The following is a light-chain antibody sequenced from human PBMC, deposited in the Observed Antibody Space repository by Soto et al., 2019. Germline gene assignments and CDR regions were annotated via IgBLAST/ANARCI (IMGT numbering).Light chain of an antibody. V-gene: IGLV1-40*01. CDR2: GNN. J-gene: IGLJ1*01. CDR3: QSYDTSLSNFHYV. CDR1: SSNIGADDH. Sequence: QSVLTQPPSVSGSPGQTVTISCTGTSSNIGADDHVPWYQQLPGTAPKLLIDGNNNRPSGVPDRFSGSKSGTSASLSITGLQAEDEADADYQSYDTSLSNFHYVFGAGTKLTVL.